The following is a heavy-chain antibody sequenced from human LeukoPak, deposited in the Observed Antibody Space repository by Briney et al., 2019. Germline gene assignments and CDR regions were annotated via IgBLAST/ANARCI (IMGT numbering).Heavy chain of an antibody. CDR2: IYSGGST. CDR1: GFTVNSNY. V-gene: IGHV3-53*01. Sequence: GGSLRLSCAASGFTVNSNYMSWVRQAPGKGLEWVSVIYSGGSTYYADSVKGRFTISRDNSKNTLYLQMNSLRAEDTAVYYCAKDHLIVATTDLDYWGQGTLVTVSS. J-gene: IGHJ4*02. CDR3: AKDHLIVATTDLDY. D-gene: IGHD5-12*01.